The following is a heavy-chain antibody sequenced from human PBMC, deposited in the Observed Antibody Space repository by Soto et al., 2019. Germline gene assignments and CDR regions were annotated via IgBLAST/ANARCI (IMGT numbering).Heavy chain of an antibody. Sequence: QITLKESGPTLVKPTQTFTLTCTFSGFSLSTVGVGVGWIRQPPGKALEWLALIYWDDDTRYSPSLKSRLTITKDTSKNQVVLTMTNSDPVDTATYYCAHTLDWGEGRFDYWGQGTLVTVSS. J-gene: IGHJ4*02. D-gene: IGHD7-27*01. V-gene: IGHV2-5*02. CDR2: IYWDDDT. CDR1: GFSLSTVGVG. CDR3: AHTLDWGEGRFDY.